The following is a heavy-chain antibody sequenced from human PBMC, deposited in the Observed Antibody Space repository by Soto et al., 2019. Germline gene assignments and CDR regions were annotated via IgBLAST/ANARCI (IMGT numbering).Heavy chain of an antibody. CDR3: ARGLASLPVFAFEI. Sequence: SGPTLVNPTQTLTLTCTLSGISLSTSGVGLGWIRQTPGKALEWLALVYWNDDAHYSPSLRSRLTIAKDTSKNQAVLTMTNMDPVDTATYYCARGLASLPVFAFEIWGQGTVVTVSS. CDR2: VYWNDDA. V-gene: IGHV2-5*01. CDR1: GISLSTSGVG. J-gene: IGHJ3*02.